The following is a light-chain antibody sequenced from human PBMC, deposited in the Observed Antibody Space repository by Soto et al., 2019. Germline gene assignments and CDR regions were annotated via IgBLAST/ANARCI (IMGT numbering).Light chain of an antibody. CDR3: CSYAGTTTPTV. Sequence: QSALTQPASVSGSPGQSITISCTGTSSDVGSYNLVSWYQQHPGKAPKLIISEVSKRPSGISDRFSGSKSGSTASLAISGLQAEDEADYYCCSYAGTTTPTVFGGGTQLTVL. CDR1: SSDVGSYNL. J-gene: IGLJ7*01. V-gene: IGLV2-23*02. CDR2: EVS.